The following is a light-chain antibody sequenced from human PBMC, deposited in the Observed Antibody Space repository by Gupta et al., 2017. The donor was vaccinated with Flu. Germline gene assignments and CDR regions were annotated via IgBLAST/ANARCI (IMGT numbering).Light chain of an antibody. V-gene: IGKV2D-29*01. J-gene: IGKJ2*01. Sequence: DIVLTQTPLSLSVTPGQPASIPCKSSQSLLHSGGKTYLYWYLQKPGQPPQLLIYEGSNRCSGVPDRFSGSGSGAAFTLKIRRVEDEDVGVYSCRQRIQLPYTFGQGTKVEIK. CDR3: RQRIQLPYT. CDR1: QSLLHSGGKTY. CDR2: EGS.